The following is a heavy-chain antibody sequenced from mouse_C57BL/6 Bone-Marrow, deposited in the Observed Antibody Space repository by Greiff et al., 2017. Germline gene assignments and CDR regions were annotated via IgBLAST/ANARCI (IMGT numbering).Heavy chain of an antibody. J-gene: IGHJ2*01. CDR3: ARSRTTVVAYYFDY. D-gene: IGHD1-1*01. CDR2: IYPRSGNT. V-gene: IGHV1-81*01. Sequence: VQLQQSGAELARPGASVKLSCKASGYTFTSYGISWVKQRTGQGLEWIGEIYPRSGNTYYNEKFKGKATLTADKSSSTADMELRSLTSEDSAVYFCARSRTTVVAYYFDYWGQGTTLTVSS. CDR1: GYTFTSYG.